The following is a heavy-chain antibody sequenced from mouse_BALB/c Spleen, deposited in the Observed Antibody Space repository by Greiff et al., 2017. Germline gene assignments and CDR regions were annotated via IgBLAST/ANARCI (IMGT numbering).Heavy chain of an antibody. V-gene: IGHV5-17*02. CDR1: GFTFSSFG. D-gene: IGHD1-1*01. CDR2: ISSGSSTI. CDR3: ARCYYGSPSYYAMDY. J-gene: IGHJ4*01. Sequence: EVKLVESGGGLVQPGGSRKLSCAASGFTFSSFGMHWVRQAPEKGLEWVAYISSGSSTIYYADTVKGRFTISRDNPKNTLFLQMTSLRSEDTAMYYCARCYYGSPSYYAMDYWGQGTSVTVSS.